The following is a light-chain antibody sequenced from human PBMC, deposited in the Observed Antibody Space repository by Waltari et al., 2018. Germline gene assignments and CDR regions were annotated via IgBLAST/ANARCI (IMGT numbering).Light chain of an antibody. CDR2: GAS. CDR3: QQYNDWPYT. CDR1: QTVRSN. J-gene: IGKJ2*01. Sequence: EIVMTQSPATLSVSPGVRATLSCRASQTVRSNLAWYQQKPGQAPRLLIYGASTRATGIPARFSGSGSGTQFTLTISSLQSEDFAVYYCQQYNDWPYTFGQGTQLEIK. V-gene: IGKV3-15*01.